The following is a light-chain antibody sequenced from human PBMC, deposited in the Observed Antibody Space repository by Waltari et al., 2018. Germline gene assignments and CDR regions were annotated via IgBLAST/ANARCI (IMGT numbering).Light chain of an antibody. CDR2: VNSDGSH. Sequence: QLVLTQSPSASASLGASVKLTCTLSSGHSSNIIAWLQQQPEKGPRYLMKVNSDGSHTKGDESPDRFSGSSSGAERYLTISTVQSEDEADYSCQTGGHGTWVFGGGTKLTVL. V-gene: IGLV4-69*01. CDR1: SGHSSNI. J-gene: IGLJ3*02. CDR3: QTGGHGTWV.